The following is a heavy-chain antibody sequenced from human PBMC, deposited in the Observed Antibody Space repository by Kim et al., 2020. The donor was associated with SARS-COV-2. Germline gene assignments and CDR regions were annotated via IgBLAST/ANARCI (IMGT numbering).Heavy chain of an antibody. Sequence: SQTLSLTCAISGDSVSSNSAAWNWIRQSPSRGLEWLGRTYYRSKWYNDYAVSVKSRITINPDTSKNQFSLQLNSVTPEDTVVYYCARDGAGIGPRYYYYGMDVWGQGTTVTVSS. D-gene: IGHD6-13*01. J-gene: IGHJ6*02. V-gene: IGHV6-1*01. CDR1: GDSVSSNSAA. CDR3: ARDGAGIGPRYYYYGMDV. CDR2: TYYRSKWYN.